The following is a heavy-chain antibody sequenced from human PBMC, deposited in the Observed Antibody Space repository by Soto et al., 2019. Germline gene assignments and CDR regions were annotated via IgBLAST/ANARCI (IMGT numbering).Heavy chain of an antibody. V-gene: IGHV4-34*01. Sequence: QVQLQQWGAGLLKPSETLSLTCAVYGGSFSGYYWSWIRQPPGKGLEWIGEINHSGSTNYNPSLKSRVTISVDTSKNQFSLKLSSVTAADTAVYYCALQGAYGDSDFDYWGQGTLVTVSS. CDR1: GGSFSGYY. D-gene: IGHD4-17*01. CDR3: ALQGAYGDSDFDY. CDR2: INHSGST. J-gene: IGHJ4*02.